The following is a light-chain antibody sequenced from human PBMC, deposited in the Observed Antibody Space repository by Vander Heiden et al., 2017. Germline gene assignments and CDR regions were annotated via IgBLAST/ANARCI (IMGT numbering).Light chain of an antibody. V-gene: IGKV1-5*01. J-gene: IGKJ4*02. CDR2: EAS. CDR1: QSVSSY. Sequence: DIQLTQSPPTLSVSAGDRATLSCRASQSVSSYLAWYQQKPGKAPKLLIYEASNLEAGIPARFSGSGSGTDFTLTISSLQPEDFATYYCQQCDNLPRTFGEGTKVEIK. CDR3: QQCDNLPRT.